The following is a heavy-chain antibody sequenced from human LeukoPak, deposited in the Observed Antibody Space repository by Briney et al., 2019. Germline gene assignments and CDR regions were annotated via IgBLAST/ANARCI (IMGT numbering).Heavy chain of an antibody. Sequence: PSETLSLTCTVSGGSISSSYYYWGWIRQPPGKGLEWVGRIKPKTDGETTEYAAPVKDRFSISRDDSKSMMYLQMNSLKTEDTAVYYCITPLPYSAQGGQGTLVTVSS. CDR2: IKPKTDGETT. CDR1: GGSISSSYYY. J-gene: IGHJ4*02. V-gene: IGHV3-15*07. D-gene: IGHD2-21*01. CDR3: ITPLPYSAQ.